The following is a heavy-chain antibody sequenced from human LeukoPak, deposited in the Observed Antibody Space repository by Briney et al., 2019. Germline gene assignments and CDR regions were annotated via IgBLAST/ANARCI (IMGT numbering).Heavy chain of an antibody. CDR3: ASDREYYYGSGSFDY. CDR1: GFTFSSYW. CDR2: IKQDGSEK. Sequence: RGSLRLSCAASGFTFSSYWMSWVRQAPGKGLEWVANIKQDGSEKYYVDSVKGRFTISRDNAKNSLYLQMNSLRAEDTAVYYCASDREYYYGSGSFDYWGQGTLVPVSS. V-gene: IGHV3-7*04. J-gene: IGHJ4*02. D-gene: IGHD3-10*01.